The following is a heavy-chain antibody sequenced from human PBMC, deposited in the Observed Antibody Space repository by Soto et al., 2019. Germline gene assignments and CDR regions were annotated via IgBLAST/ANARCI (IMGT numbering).Heavy chain of an antibody. CDR2: IIPIFGTA. CDR1: GGTFSSYA. D-gene: IGHD3-22*01. J-gene: IGHJ4*02. CDR3: ARDRGYYYDSSGYFPLIFDY. Sequence: SVKVSCKASGGTFSSYAISWVRQAPGQGLEWMGGIIPIFGTANYAQKFQGRVTITADESTSTAYMELSSLRSEDTAVYYCARDRGYYYDSSGYFPLIFDYWGQGTLVTVSS. V-gene: IGHV1-69*13.